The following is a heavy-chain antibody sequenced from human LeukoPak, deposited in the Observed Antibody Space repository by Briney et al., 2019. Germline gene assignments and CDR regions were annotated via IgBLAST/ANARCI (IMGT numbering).Heavy chain of an antibody. CDR1: GFTFDDYG. V-gene: IGHV3-20*04. CDR3: ARDWQYYYDSSGYWATDDAFDI. Sequence: GGSLRLSCAASGFTFDDYGMSWVRQAPGKGLEWVSGINWNGGSTGYAGSVKGRFTISRDNAKNSLYLQMNSLRAEDTALYYCARDWQYYYDSSGYWATDDAFDIWGQGTMVTVSS. J-gene: IGHJ3*02. D-gene: IGHD3-22*01. CDR2: INWNGGST.